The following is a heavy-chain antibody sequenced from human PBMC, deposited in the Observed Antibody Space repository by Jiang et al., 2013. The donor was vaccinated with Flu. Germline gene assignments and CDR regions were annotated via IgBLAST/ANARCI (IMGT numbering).Heavy chain of an antibody. CDR1: GYTFTGYY. Sequence: GAEVKKPGASVKVSCKASGYTFTGYYMHWMRQAPGQRLEWMGWINPNGGDTNYAQKFQGRVTMTRDTSISTAYMELSRLRSDDTAVYYCARDLGGSKTSWFDPWGQGTLVTVSS. V-gene: IGHV1-2*02. J-gene: IGHJ5*02. CDR3: ARDLGGSKTSWFDP. CDR2: INPNGGDT.